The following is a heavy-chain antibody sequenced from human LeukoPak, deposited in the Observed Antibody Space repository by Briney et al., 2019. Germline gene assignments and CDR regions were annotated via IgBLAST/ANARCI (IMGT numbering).Heavy chain of an antibody. CDR2: ISSSSSYI. V-gene: IGHV3-21*01. J-gene: IGHJ3*02. D-gene: IGHD3-10*01. CDR1: GFTFSSYS. Sequence: PGGSLRLSCAASGFTFSSYSMNWVRQAPGKGLEWVSSISSSSSYIYYADSVKGRFTISRDNAKNSLYLQMNSLRAEDTAVYYCARALPQLLWFGESPPRDAFDIWGQGTMVTVSS. CDR3: ARALPQLLWFGESPPRDAFDI.